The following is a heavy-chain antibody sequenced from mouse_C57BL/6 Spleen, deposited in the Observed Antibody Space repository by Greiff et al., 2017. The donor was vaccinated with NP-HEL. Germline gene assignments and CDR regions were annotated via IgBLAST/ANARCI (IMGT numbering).Heavy chain of an antibody. CDR1: GYSITSGYY. Sequence: ESGPGLVKPSQSLSLTCSVTGYSITSGYYWNWIRQFPGNKLEWMGYISYDGSNNYNPSLKNRISITRDTSKNQFFLKLNSVTTEDTATYYCARVPFYYGSSSYYFDYWGQGTTLTVSS. J-gene: IGHJ2*01. D-gene: IGHD1-1*01. V-gene: IGHV3-6*01. CDR3: ARVPFYYGSSSYYFDY. CDR2: ISYDGSN.